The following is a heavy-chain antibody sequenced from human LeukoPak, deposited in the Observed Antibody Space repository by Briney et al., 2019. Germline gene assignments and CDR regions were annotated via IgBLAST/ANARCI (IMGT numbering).Heavy chain of an antibody. CDR1: GFTFSSYA. CDR3: AKSGSVTFRPFS. CDR2: ISGSGCST. V-gene: IGHV3-23*01. J-gene: IGHJ5*02. D-gene: IGHD4-17*01. Sequence: GGSLRLSCAASGFTFSSYAMSWVRQAPGKGLEWVSFISGSGCSTYYADSVKGRFTISRDNSKNMLYLQMYSLRADDTAVYYCAKSGSVTFRPFSWGQGTLVTVSS.